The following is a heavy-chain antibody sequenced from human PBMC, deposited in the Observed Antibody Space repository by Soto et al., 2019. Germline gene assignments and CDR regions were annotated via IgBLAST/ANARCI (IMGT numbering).Heavy chain of an antibody. Sequence: ASVKVSCKASGYTFTSYYMHWVRQAPGQGLEWMGIINPSGGSTSYAQKFQGRVTMTRDTSTSTVYMELSSLRSEDTAVYYCVKPDGGDYYVFAYWARGSLDPVSA. J-gene: IGHJ4*02. CDR1: GYTFTSYY. CDR3: VKPDGGDYYVFAY. CDR2: INPSGGST. V-gene: IGHV1-46*01. D-gene: IGHD2-21*01.